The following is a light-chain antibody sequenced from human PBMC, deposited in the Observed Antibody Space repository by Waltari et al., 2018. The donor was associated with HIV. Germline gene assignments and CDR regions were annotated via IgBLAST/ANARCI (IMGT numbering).Light chain of an antibody. CDR3: QAWDSATGV. CDR1: KLGGTY. V-gene: IGLV3-1*01. CDR2: QDN. Sequence: SYELTQPPSVSVSPGQPASIPSSRNKLGGTYASWYQQKPGQSPVLVIYQDNKRPLGIPERFSGSNSGNTATLTISGTQTMDEADYYCQAWDSATGVFGGGTNLTVL. J-gene: IGLJ2*01.